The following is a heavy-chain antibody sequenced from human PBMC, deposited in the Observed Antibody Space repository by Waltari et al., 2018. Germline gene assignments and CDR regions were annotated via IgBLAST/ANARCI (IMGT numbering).Heavy chain of an antibody. J-gene: IGHJ4*02. V-gene: IGHV4-31*03. CDR3: AGGISGYAESETSNFDY. CDR2: NYYSGST. Sequence: QVQLQESGPGLVKPSQTLSLTCTVSGGSISSGGYYWSWIRQHPGKGLEWIGYNYYSGSTYYNPSLKSRVTISVDTSKNQFSLKLSSVTAADTAVYYCAGGISGYAESETSNFDYWGQGTLVTVSS. CDR1: GGSISSGGYY. D-gene: IGHD5-12*01.